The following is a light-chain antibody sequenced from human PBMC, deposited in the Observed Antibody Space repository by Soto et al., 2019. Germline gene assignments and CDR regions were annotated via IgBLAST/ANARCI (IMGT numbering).Light chain of an antibody. J-gene: IGKJ5*01. CDR3: QQYNNWPFS. CDR2: DVS. Sequence: EIGMPNYHTPLFVSPGDRAILSCMAGQGVTTNFAWYQQKSGHSPRLLICDVSHRATGVPARFSGTGSETDFTLTISVLQSEDSTVYFCQQYNNWPFSFGQGTRLEI. CDR1: QGVTTN. V-gene: IGKV3-15*01.